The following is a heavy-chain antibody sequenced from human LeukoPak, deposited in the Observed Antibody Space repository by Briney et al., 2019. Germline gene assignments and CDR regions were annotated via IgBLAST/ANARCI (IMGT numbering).Heavy chain of an antibody. D-gene: IGHD3-3*02. CDR3: ARDLHPRLAGFFDY. CDR1: GFTVISNY. CDR2: IYSGGNT. V-gene: IGHV3-53*01. J-gene: IGHJ4*02. Sequence: GGSLRLSCAASGFTVISNYMSWVRQAPGKGLEWVSVIYSGGNTYYADSVEGRFTISRDNSKNTLYLQMKTLKAEDTAVYYCARDLHPRLAGFFDYWGQGTLVTVSS.